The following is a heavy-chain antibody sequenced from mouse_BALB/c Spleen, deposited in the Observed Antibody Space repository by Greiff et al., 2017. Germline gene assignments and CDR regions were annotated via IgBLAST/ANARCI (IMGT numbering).Heavy chain of an antibody. CDR3: ARDRAYGYDEVFAY. CDR2: INSNGGST. CDR1: GFTFSSYG. D-gene: IGHD2-2*01. V-gene: IGHV5-6-3*01. J-gene: IGHJ3*01. Sequence: EVKLVESGGGLVQPGGSRKLSCAASGFTFSSYGMSWVRQTPDKRLELVATINSNGGSTYYPDSVKGRFTISRDNAKNTLYLQMSSLKSEDTAMYYCARDRAYGYDEVFAYWGQGTLVTVSA.